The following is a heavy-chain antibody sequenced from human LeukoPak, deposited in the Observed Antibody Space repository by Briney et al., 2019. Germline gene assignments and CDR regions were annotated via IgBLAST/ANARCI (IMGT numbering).Heavy chain of an antibody. CDR3: ARDKQLVRRPGWFDP. CDR1: GFTFSSYD. CDR2: ISSSSSYI. J-gene: IGHJ5*02. D-gene: IGHD6-13*01. V-gene: IGHV3-21*01. Sequence: AGGSLRLSCAASGFTFSSYDMNWVRQAPGKGLEWVSSISSSSSYIYYADSVKGRFTISRDNSKNSLYLQMNSLRAEDTAVYYCARDKQLVRRPGWFDPWGQGTLVTVS.